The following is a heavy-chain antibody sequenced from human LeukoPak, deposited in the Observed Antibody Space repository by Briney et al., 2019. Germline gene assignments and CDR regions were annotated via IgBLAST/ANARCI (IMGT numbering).Heavy chain of an antibody. CDR3: AKGHTVTLYYFDY. CDR2: ISWDGGST. Sequence: GGSLRLSCAASGFTFDDYTMHWVRQAPGKGLEWVSLISWDGGSTYYADSVKGRFTISRDNSKNSLYLQMDSLRTEDTALYYCAKGHTVTLYYFDYWGQGTLVTVSS. D-gene: IGHD4-11*01. J-gene: IGHJ4*02. V-gene: IGHV3-43*01. CDR1: GFTFDDYT.